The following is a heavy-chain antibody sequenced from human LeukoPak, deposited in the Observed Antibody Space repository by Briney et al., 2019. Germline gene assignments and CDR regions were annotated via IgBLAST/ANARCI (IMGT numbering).Heavy chain of an antibody. J-gene: IGHJ6*03. V-gene: IGHV3-23*01. D-gene: IGHD5-12*01. CDR2: ISGSGGST. Sequence: PGGSLRLSCVASGFTFSGYAMTWVRQTPGKGLEWVSSISGSGGSTYCADSVRGRFTISRDNSKNTLYVQMNSLRAEDTAVYYCAKGSRATAPYYYYMDVWGKGTTVTVSS. CDR1: GFTFSGYA. CDR3: AKGSRATAPYYYYMDV.